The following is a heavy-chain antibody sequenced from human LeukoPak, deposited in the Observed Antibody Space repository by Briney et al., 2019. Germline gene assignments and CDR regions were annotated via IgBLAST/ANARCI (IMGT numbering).Heavy chain of an antibody. CDR2: ISGSGGST. D-gene: IGHD6-19*01. V-gene: IGHV3-23*01. Sequence: PGGSLRLSCAASGFTFSSYGMSWVRQAPGKGLEWVSAISGSGGSTYYADSVKGRFTISRDNSKNTLYLQMSSLRAEDTAIYYCAKDWQWLPIDAFDIWGQGTKVTVSS. CDR1: GFTFSSYG. CDR3: AKDWQWLPIDAFDI. J-gene: IGHJ3*02.